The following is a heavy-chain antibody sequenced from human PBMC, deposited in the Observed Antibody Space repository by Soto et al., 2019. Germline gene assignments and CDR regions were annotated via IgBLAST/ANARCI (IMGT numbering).Heavy chain of an antibody. V-gene: IGHV3-21*01. J-gene: IGHJ4*02. CDR3: ARLSYDFDSYYFDY. CDR2: ISSSSSYI. CDR1: GFTFSSDS. Sequence: EVQLVESGGGLVKPGGSLRLSCAASGFTFSSDSMNWVRQAPGKGLEWVSSISSSSSYIYYADSVKGRFTISRDNAKNSLYLQMTSLRAEDTAVYYCARLSYDFDSYYFDYWGQGTLVTVSS. D-gene: IGHD3-3*01.